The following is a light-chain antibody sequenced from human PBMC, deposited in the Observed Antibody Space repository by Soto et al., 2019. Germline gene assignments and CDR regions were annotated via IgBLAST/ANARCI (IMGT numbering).Light chain of an antibody. V-gene: IGKV4-1*01. Sequence: DIVMTQSPDSLAVSLGERATINCKSSQSVLYSSNNKNFLAWYQQKPGQPPKLLVYWASTRESGVPDRFSGSGSGTDFTITISSLQAEDVAVYYCQQYLSNPTFGQGTKVEIK. CDR1: QSVLYSSNNKNF. CDR2: WAS. J-gene: IGKJ1*01. CDR3: QQYLSNPT.